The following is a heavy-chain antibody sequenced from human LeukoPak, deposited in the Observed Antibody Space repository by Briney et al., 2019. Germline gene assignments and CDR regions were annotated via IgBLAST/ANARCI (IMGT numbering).Heavy chain of an antibody. CDR1: GVRFSGYW. J-gene: IGHJ4*02. V-gene: IGHV3-7*01. D-gene: IGHD3-3*01. CDR3: ATDGGPFDH. Sequence: GGSLRLSCVGSGVRFSGYWMSWVRQAPGKGLEWVANIKQDGSERYYVDSVKGRFTVSRDNAKNSQYLQMNSLRVEDTAVYYCATDGGPFDHWGQGTLVTVSS. CDR2: IKQDGSER.